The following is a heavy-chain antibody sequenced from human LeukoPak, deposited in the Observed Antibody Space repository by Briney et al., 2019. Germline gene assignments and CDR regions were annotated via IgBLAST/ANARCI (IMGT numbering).Heavy chain of an antibody. V-gene: IGHV3-30*03. CDR2: ISDDGNKK. D-gene: IGHD2-15*01. CDR3: AGGLLGCSGGSCYPTDY. Sequence: GGSLRLSCAASGFTFSAYGMHWVRQAPGKGLEWVAVISDDGNKKYYVDSVKGRFTISRDNPRNTLYLQMDSLRAEDTAVYYCAGGLLGCSGGSCYPTDYWGQGTLVTVSS. CDR1: GFTFSAYG. J-gene: IGHJ4*02.